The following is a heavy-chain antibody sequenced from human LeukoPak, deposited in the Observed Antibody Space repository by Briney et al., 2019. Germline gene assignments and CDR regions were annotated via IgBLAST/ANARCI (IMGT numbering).Heavy chain of an antibody. CDR1: GFTFSSYA. V-gene: IGHV3-30-3*01. CDR2: ISYDGSNK. Sequence: PGGSLRLSCAASGFTFSSYAMHWVRQAPVKGLEWVAVISYDGSNKYYADSVKGRFTISRDNSKNTLYLQMNSLRAEDTAVYYCARDRDYYDDSGYLTFDYWGQGTLVTVSS. D-gene: IGHD3-22*01. J-gene: IGHJ4*02. CDR3: ARDRDYYDDSGYLTFDY.